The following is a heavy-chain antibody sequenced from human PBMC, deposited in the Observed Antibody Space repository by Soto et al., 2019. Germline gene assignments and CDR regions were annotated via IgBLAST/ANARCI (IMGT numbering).Heavy chain of an antibody. CDR3: ARLAVGGTHDFDK. Sequence: QVQLVESGGGLAQPGGSLGLACAASGFSFSDFYMSWIRQAPGKGLECISYITHSGSIIHYADSVKGRFTISRDNAKNSLFLQMNSLRAEDTAIYYCARLAVGGTHDFDKWGQGSLVTVAS. J-gene: IGHJ4*02. CDR2: ITHSGSII. CDR1: GFSFSDFY. V-gene: IGHV3-11*01. D-gene: IGHD6-19*01.